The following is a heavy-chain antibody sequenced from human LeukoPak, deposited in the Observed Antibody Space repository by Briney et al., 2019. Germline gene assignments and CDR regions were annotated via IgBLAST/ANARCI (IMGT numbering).Heavy chain of an antibody. V-gene: IGHV3-64*01. CDR1: GFTFSNYA. CDR3: ARAIHCCCYPPGEF. J-gene: IGHJ4*02. CDR2: ISSNGDTT. D-gene: IGHD7-27*01. Sequence: PGGSLRLSCAASGFTFSNYAIHWVRQAPGKGLEFVSAISSNGDTTYYANSVRCRFTISRDNSKNTLYLQIGRLRAYQIAGHYFARAIHCCCYPPGEFWGQGTLVTVP.